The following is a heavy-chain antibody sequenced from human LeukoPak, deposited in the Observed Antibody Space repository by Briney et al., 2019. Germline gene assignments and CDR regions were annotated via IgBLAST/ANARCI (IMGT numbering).Heavy chain of an antibody. Sequence: ASVKVSRKASGYTFTGYYMHWVRQAPGQGLEWMGWINPNSGGTNYAQKFQGRVTMTRDTSISTAYMELSRLRSDDTAVYYCARDVGWNEYYYYYYYMGVWGKGTTVTVSS. CDR2: INPNSGGT. CDR3: ARDVGWNEYYYYYYYMGV. J-gene: IGHJ6*03. D-gene: IGHD1-1*01. CDR1: GYTFTGYY. V-gene: IGHV1-2*02.